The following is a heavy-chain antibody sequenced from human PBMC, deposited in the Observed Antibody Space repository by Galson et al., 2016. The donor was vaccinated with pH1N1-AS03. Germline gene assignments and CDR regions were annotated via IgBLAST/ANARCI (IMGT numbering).Heavy chain of an antibody. J-gene: IGHJ6*03. CDR2: ISSNSAST. V-gene: IGHV3-21*01. D-gene: IGHD1-1*01. Sequence: SLRLSCAASGFNFDKYTMTWVRQAPGKGLEWISSISSNSASTYYADSLKGRFTVSRDNAKNSLYLQMDSLSAEDTAVYYCAKVGGVFDWNDYNYMDVWGTGTTVTGAS. CDR3: AKVGGVFDWNDYNYMDV. CDR1: GFNFDKYT.